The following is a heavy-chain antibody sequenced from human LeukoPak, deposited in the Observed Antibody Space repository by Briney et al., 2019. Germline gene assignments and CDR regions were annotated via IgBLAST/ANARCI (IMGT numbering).Heavy chain of an antibody. Sequence: GGSLRLSCAASGFTFDDYAMHWVRQAPGKGLEWVSGISWNSGSIGYADSVKGRFTISRDNAKNSLYLQMNSLRAEDTALYYCAKVTPRYYYYGMDVRGQGTTVTVSS. CDR2: ISWNSGSI. CDR1: GFTFDDYA. V-gene: IGHV3-9*01. CDR3: AKVTPRYYYYGMDV. D-gene: IGHD4-23*01. J-gene: IGHJ6*02.